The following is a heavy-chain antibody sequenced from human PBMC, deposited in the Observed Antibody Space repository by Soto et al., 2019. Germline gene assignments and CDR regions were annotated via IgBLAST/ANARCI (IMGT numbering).Heavy chain of an antibody. CDR3: ARAPLSYDSSGYYYLFDY. CDR1: GFSLRSSGMC. J-gene: IGHJ4*02. CDR2: IDWDDDK. V-gene: IGHV2-70*01. Sequence: TLVNPTLTLPVTRPFSGFSLRSSGMCVSWIRQAPGKALEWLALIDWDDDKYYSTSLKTRLTISKETSKNQVVLTMTNMDPVDTATYYCARAPLSYDSSGYYYLFDYWGQGTLVTVSS. D-gene: IGHD3-22*01.